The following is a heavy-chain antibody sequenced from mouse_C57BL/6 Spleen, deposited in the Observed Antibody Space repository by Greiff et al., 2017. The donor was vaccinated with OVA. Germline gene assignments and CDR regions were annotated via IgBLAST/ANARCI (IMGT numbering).Heavy chain of an antibody. D-gene: IGHD1-1*01. Sequence: VKLQESGPELVKPGASVKISCKASGYSFTSSWLNWVKQRPGKGLEWLGRIYPGDGDTNYNGKFKGKATLTADKSSSTAYMQLSSLASEDSAVSSCASAVITTVAMDYWGQGTSVTVSS. J-gene: IGHJ4*01. CDR1: GYSFTSSW. CDR3: ASAVITTVAMDY. CDR2: IYPGDGDT. V-gene: IGHV1-82*01.